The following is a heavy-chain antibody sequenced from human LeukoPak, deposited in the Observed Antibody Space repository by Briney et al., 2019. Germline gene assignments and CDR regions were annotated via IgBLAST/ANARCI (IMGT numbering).Heavy chain of an antibody. CDR3: AKGSGSEAQYSSYSMDV. CDR1: GFTFSSDG. V-gene: IGHV3-30*02. CDR2: IRYYGSNK. J-gene: IGHJ6*03. D-gene: IGHD5-12*01. Sequence: GGSLTLSCAASGFTFSSDGMYGVRQPPAGGRERGAVIRYYGSNKYYADSVKGRFTISGDNSKNTLSLHVNTLRPEDTAVYYCAKGSGSEAQYSSYSMDVWGKRTTVPMSS.